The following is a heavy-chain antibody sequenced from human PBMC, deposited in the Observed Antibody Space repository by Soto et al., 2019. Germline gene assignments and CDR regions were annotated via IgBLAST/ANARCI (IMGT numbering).Heavy chain of an antibody. J-gene: IGHJ4*02. CDR1: GINFSIYW. V-gene: IGHV3-7*05. D-gene: IGHD5-18*01. CDR2: IKQDGSDK. Sequence: GGSLRLSCAASGINFSIYWMSWVRQAPGKGLEWVANIKQDGSDKHYVDSVKGRFTISRDNAKDSLYLQMNSLRADDTAVYYCARERRGYSYGYLGFGGPGTLVTVSS. CDR3: ARERRGYSYGYLGF.